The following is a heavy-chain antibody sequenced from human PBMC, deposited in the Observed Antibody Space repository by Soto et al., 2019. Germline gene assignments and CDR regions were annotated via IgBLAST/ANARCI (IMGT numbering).Heavy chain of an antibody. CDR1: GFTFSNAW. D-gene: IGHD3-3*01. V-gene: IGHV3-15*01. Sequence: GGSLRLSCEASGFTFSNAWMNWVRQAPGKGLEWVGRIKSKSDGWTTDYGPPLKGRFTISRYESKNILNLQMNSLKTEDTAMYYCTTGDPSYDFWSGHTASYYYYAMDVWGQGTTVTVSS. J-gene: IGHJ6*02. CDR2: IKSKSDGWTT. CDR3: TTGDPSYDFWSGHTASYYYYAMDV.